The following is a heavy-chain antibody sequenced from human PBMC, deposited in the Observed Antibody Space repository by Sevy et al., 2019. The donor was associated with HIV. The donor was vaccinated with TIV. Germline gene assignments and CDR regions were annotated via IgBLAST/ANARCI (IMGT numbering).Heavy chain of an antibody. CDR1: GFSFRNYG. CDR2: ISFDGDTK. CDR3: AKRGGHDTSGYVSYYYYGMDV. V-gene: IGHV3-30*18. Sequence: GSLRLSCAASGFSFRNYGMHWVRQAPGKGLEWLALISFDGDTKYYGDSVKGRFTISRDNSKNTLYLQMNSLRVEETAVYYCAKRGGHDTSGYVSYYYYGMDVWGQGTTVTVSS. D-gene: IGHD3-22*01. J-gene: IGHJ6*02.